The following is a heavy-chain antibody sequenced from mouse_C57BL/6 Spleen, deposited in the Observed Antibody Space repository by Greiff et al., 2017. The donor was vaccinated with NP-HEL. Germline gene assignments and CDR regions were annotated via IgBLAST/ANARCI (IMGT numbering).Heavy chain of an antibody. CDR2: IDPSDSET. CDR3: ARIYYDYDAMDY. V-gene: IGHV1-52*01. D-gene: IGHD2-1*01. J-gene: IGHJ4*01. CDR1: GYTFTSYW. Sequence: QVQLQQPGAELVRPGSSVKLSCKASGYTFTSYWMHWVKQRPIQGLEWIGNIDPSDSETHYNQKFKDKATLTVDKSSSTAYMQLSSLTSEDSAVYYCARIYYDYDAMDYWGQGTSVTVSS.